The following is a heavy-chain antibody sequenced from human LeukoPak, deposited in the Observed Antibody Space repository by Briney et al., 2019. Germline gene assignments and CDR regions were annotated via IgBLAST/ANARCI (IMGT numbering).Heavy chain of an antibody. Sequence: GGSLRLSCVASGFAFSDDSMNWVRQPPGKGLEWVSSISSTSKYIYYADPVKGRFTISRGNAKNSLFLQMNNLRVDDSAVYYCAREYTAMAYDYWGQGNLVTVSS. CDR3: AREYTAMAYDY. CDR1: GFAFSDDS. V-gene: IGHV3-21*01. D-gene: IGHD5-18*01. J-gene: IGHJ4*02. CDR2: ISSTSKYI.